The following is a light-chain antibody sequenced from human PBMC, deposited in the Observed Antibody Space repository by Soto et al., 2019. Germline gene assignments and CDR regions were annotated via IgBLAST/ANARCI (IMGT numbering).Light chain of an antibody. Sequence: EIVLTQSPGTLSLSPGERATLSCTASQSVSSNQLAGYQQKPGQAPRVLMYGASSRATGIPDRFSGSGSGTDFTLTISRLGPEGFGVFYWQQNAISWRLGQVTKVEIK. CDR2: GAS. CDR3: QQNAISWR. J-gene: IGKJ1*01. V-gene: IGKV3-20*01. CDR1: QSVSSNQ.